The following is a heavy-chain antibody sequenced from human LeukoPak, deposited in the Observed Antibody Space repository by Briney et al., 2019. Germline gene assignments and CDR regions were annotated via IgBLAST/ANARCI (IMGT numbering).Heavy chain of an antibody. CDR2: IKEDGSAK. D-gene: IGHD3-10*01. CDR3: ARDYGSGSYGVVDY. Sequence: PRGSLRLSCVASGFTFSKSWMSWLRQTPEKGLEWVANIKEDGSAKYYVDSVKGRFTISRDNAKNSLYLQMNSLRAEDTAVYYCARDYGSGSYGVVDYWGQGTLVTVSS. V-gene: IGHV3-7*01. CDR1: GFTFSKSW. J-gene: IGHJ4*02.